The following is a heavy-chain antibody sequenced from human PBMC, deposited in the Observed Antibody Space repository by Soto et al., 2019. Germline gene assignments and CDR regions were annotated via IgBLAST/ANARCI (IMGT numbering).Heavy chain of an antibody. CDR2: ISYDGSNK. D-gene: IGHD3-9*01. V-gene: IGHV3-30-3*01. CDR3: ARPSLVWASRFYDAFDI. CDR1: GFTFNSYA. Sequence: GGCLRLSCAACGFTFNSYAMHWVRQAPGKGLEWVAVISYDGSNKYYADSVKGRFTISRDNSKNTLYLQMNSLRAEDTAVYYCARPSLVWASRFYDAFDIWGQGTMVTVSS. J-gene: IGHJ3*02.